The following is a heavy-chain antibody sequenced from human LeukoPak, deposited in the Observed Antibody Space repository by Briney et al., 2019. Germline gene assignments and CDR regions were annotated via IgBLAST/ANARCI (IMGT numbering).Heavy chain of an antibody. CDR3: ARGWSTYYYGSGNRGGAFDI. V-gene: IGHV4-59*01. J-gene: IGHJ3*02. CDR2: IYYSGST. Sequence: PSETLSLTCTVSGGSISSYYWSWIRQPPGKGLEWIGYIYYSGSTNYNPSLKSRVTISVDTSKNQFSLKLSSVTAADTAVYYCARGWSTYYYGSGNRGGAFDIWGQGTMVTVSS. D-gene: IGHD3-10*01. CDR1: GGSISSYY.